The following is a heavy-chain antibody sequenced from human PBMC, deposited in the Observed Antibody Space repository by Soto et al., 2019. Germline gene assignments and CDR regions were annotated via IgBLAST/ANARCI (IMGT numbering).Heavy chain of an antibody. D-gene: IGHD3-22*01. CDR3: AKDLTYYYDSSGYFSQH. V-gene: IGHV3-30*18. Sequence: GGSLRLSCAASGFTFSSYGMHWVRQAPGKGLEWVAVISYDGSNKYYADSVKGRFTISRDNSKNTLYLQMNSLRAEDTAVYYCAKDLTYYYDSSGYFSQHWGQGTLVTAPQ. CDR2: ISYDGSNK. J-gene: IGHJ1*01. CDR1: GFTFSSYG.